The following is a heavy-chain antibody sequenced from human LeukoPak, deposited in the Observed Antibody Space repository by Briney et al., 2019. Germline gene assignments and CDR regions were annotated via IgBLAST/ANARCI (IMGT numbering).Heavy chain of an antibody. D-gene: IGHD2-15*01. CDR3: ARVSCSGGACPFGSWFDP. Sequence: PSETLSLTCTVSGGFITSGSYYWGWIRQPPGEGLEWIGSIYYSGSTYYNPSLKSRVTISVDTSKKLFSLRLSSVTAADTAVYYCARVSCSGGACPFGSWFDPWGQGTLVTVSS. J-gene: IGHJ5*02. V-gene: IGHV4-39*02. CDR1: GGFITSGSYY. CDR2: IYYSGST.